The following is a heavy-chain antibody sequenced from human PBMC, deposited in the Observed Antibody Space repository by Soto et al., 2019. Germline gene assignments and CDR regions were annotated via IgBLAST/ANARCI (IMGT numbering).Heavy chain of an antibody. CDR3: ARGSSGYGYDAFDI. V-gene: IGHV3-53*04. J-gene: IGHJ3*02. Sequence: EVQLVESGGGLVQPGGSLRLSCAASGFTVSSHYMSWVRQAPGKGLEWVSLIYGDGSTYYADSVKGRFTISRHNSKNTLHLQMNSLTTEDTAVFYCARGSSGYGYDAFDIWGQGTMVTVSS. D-gene: IGHD5-12*01. CDR1: GFTVSSHY. CDR2: IYGDGST.